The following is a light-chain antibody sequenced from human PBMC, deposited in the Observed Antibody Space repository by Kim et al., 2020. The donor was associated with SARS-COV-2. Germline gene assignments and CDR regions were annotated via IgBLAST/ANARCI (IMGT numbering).Light chain of an antibody. J-gene: IGKJ1*01. CDR3: QKYNSETWT. CDR2: DAF. CDR1: QDINNY. V-gene: IGKV1-27*01. Sequence: ASVGDRVTITCRASQDINNYLAWYQVKPGRGPRLIIYDAFALQPGVPSRFSGSGSGSDFTLTISSLQPEDVATYYCQKYNSETWTFGQGTKVDIK.